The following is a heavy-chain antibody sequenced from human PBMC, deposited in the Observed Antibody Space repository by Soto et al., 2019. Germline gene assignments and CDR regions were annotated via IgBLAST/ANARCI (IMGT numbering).Heavy chain of an antibody. J-gene: IGHJ5*02. D-gene: IGHD6-6*01. CDR2: IYYSGST. V-gene: IGHV4-30-4*01. Sequence: PSETLSLTCTVSGDSIRSGNHYWSWIRQPPGKGLEWIGYIYYSGSTYYNPSLKSRVTISVDTSKNQFSLNLSSVTAADTAVYYCARAGHSSSSEGANWFDPWGQGTLVTVSS. CDR1: GDSIRSGNHY. CDR3: ARAGHSSSSEGANWFDP.